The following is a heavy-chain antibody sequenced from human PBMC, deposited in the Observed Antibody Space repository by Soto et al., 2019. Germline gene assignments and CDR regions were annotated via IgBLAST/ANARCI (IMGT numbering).Heavy chain of an antibody. CDR2: VYNSATT. CDR3: ARGRFDFIWGTPAPYLDY. D-gene: IGHD3-16*01. CDR1: GGSISSNY. J-gene: IGHJ4*02. Sequence: PSETLSLTCTVSGGSISSNYWTWIRQPPGKGLEWIGYVYNSATTKYNPSLKSRVTISVDTSKNQFSLKLSSVTTADTAVYYCARGRFDFIWGTPAPYLDYWGQGALVTVSS. V-gene: IGHV4-59*01.